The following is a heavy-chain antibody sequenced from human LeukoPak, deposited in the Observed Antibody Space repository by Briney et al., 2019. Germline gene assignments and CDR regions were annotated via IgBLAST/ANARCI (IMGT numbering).Heavy chain of an antibody. CDR2: INHSGST. V-gene: IGHV4-34*01. CDR3: ARVQYSGYDRFRRRYFDY. J-gene: IGHJ4*02. CDR1: GGSFSGYY. Sequence: SETLSLTCAVYGGSFSGYYWSWIRQPPGKGLEWIGQINHSGSTNYNPSLKSRVTISVDTSKNQFSLKLSSVTAADTAVYYCARVQYSGYDRFRRRYFDYWGQGTLVTVSS. D-gene: IGHD5-12*01.